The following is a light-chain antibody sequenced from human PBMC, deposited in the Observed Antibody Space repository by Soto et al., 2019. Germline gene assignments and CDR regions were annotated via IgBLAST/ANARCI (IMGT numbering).Light chain of an antibody. Sequence: QSALSQPASVSGSPGQSTIISCTGTSSDVGGYNYVSWYQQHPGKAPKFLIYEVDNRASGVSDRFSGSKSGNTASLIISGLQAEDEADYYCSSYTSSNTLVFGTGTKVTVL. CDR1: SSDVGGYNY. CDR3: SSYTSSNTLV. V-gene: IGLV2-14*01. CDR2: EVD. J-gene: IGLJ1*01.